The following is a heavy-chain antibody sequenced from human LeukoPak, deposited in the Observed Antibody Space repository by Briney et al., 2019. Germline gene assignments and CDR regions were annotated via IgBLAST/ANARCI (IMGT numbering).Heavy chain of an antibody. D-gene: IGHD2-15*01. J-gene: IGHJ6*04. CDR3: ASAVVVVAATQYYYYGMDV. CDR2: IYYSGST. Sequence: SQTLSLTCTVSGGSISSGGYYWSWVRQHPGTGLEWIGYIYYSGSTYYNPSLKSRVTISVDTSKKQFSLKLSSVTAADTAVYYCASAVVVVAATQYYYYGMDVWGKGTTVTVSS. V-gene: IGHV4-31*03. CDR1: GGSISSGGYY.